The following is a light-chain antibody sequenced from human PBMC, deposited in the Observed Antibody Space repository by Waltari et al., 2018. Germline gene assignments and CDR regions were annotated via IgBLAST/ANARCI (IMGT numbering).Light chain of an antibody. J-gene: IGKJ4*01. CDR3: QQYDISPLT. V-gene: IGKV3-20*01. CDR1: HTIRTTY. CDR2: GTF. Sequence: EIVLTQSPGTLSLSPGEGATLSCRTSHTIRTTYLAWYQQKPGQAPTLLIYGTFSRATGIPDRFTGSWSGTDFSLTISSLEAEDFATYYCQQYDISPLTFGGGTKVEIK.